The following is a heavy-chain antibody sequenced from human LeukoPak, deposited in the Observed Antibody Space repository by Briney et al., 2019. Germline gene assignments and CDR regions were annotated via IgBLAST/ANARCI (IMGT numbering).Heavy chain of an antibody. CDR3: ARDREDYSSSWYGYGYYFDY. D-gene: IGHD6-13*01. J-gene: IGHJ4*02. Sequence: SVKVSSKASGGTFSSYAISWVGQAPGQGLEWMGGIIPIFGTANYAQKFQGRVTITADESTSTAYMEPSSLRSEDTAVYYCARDREDYSSSWYGYGYYFDYWGQGTLVTVSS. CDR2: IIPIFGTA. V-gene: IGHV1-69*01. CDR1: GGTFSSYA.